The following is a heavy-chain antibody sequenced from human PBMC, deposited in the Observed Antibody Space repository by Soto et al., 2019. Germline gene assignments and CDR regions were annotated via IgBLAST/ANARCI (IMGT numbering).Heavy chain of an antibody. Sequence: QVQVVQSGAEVKKPGSSVRVSCKASGGTSSSCAITWMRQAPGQGLEWMGGIIPILDTTDYAQKFQGRVTFTADESTSTVYMELSSLTSEATAVYYCASGGTTVNRRFDFWGQGTLVTVSS. D-gene: IGHD4-4*01. V-gene: IGHV1-69*01. CDR3: ASGGTTVNRRFDF. J-gene: IGHJ4*02. CDR2: IIPILDTT. CDR1: GGTSSSCA.